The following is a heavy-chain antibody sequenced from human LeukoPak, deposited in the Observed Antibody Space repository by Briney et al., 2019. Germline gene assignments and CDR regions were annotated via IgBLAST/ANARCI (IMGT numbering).Heavy chain of an antibody. CDR3: ARDQGLTAPPPYGLDV. CDR1: GGTFSSSA. J-gene: IGHJ6*02. Sequence: SVKVSCKTSGGTFSSSAITWVRQAPGQGLEWMGRIIPVLNITTYAQRFQGSVTITADTSTSTVYMELSSLRSEETAVYYCARDQGLTAPPPYGLDVWGQGTTVTVSS. V-gene: IGHV1-69*04. D-gene: IGHD5-18*01. CDR2: IIPVLNIT.